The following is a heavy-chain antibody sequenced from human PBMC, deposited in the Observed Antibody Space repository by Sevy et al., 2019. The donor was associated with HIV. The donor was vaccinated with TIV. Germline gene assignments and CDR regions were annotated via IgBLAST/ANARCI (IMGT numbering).Heavy chain of an antibody. CDR2: ISGSGGST. Sequence: GGSLRLSCAASGFTFSSYAMSWVRQAPGKGLEWVSAISGSGGSTYYADSVKGRLTISRDNSKNTLYLQMNSLRAEDTAVYYCSSPRYCSGGSCYRDAFDIWGQGTMVTVSS. CDR3: SSPRYCSGGSCYRDAFDI. CDR1: GFTFSSYA. D-gene: IGHD2-15*01. J-gene: IGHJ3*02. V-gene: IGHV3-23*01.